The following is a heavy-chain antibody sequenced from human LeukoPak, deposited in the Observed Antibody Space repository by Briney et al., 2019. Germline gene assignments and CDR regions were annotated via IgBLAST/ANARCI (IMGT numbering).Heavy chain of an antibody. CDR1: EFTFSNYG. V-gene: IGHV3-33*01. CDR3: ARDRGYSYGHSFDY. D-gene: IGHD5-18*01. Sequence: PGGSLRLSCAASEFTFSNYGMHWVRQAPGRGLEWVAVIWYDGSNKYYADSVKGRFTISRDNSKNTLYLQMDSLRDEDMAVYYCARDRGYSYGHSFDYWGQGTLVTVSS. J-gene: IGHJ4*02. CDR2: IWYDGSNK.